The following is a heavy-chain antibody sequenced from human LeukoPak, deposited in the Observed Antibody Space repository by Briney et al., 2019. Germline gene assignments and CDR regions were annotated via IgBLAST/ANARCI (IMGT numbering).Heavy chain of an antibody. CDR2: MNPNSGNT. CDR3: ARFSSSWYNYWFDP. V-gene: IGHV1-8*01. J-gene: IGHJ5*02. CDR1: GYTFTSYD. D-gene: IGHD6-13*01. Sequence: ASVKVSCTASGYTFTSYDINWVRQATGQGLEWMGWMNPNSGNTGYAQKFQGRVTMTRNTSISTAYMELSSLRSEDTAVYYCARFSSSWYNYWFDPWGQGTLVTVSS.